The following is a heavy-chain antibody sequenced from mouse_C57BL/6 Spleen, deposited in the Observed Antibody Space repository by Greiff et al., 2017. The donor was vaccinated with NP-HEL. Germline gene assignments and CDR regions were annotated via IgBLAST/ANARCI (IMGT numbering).Heavy chain of an antibody. CDR1: GYTFTSYS. CDR2: INPSSGYT. D-gene: IGHD2-1*01. V-gene: IGHV1-4*01. CDR3: AREGVGNRWFAY. Sequence: QVQLKQSGAELARPGASVKLSCKASGYTFTSYSMHWVKQRPGQGLEWIGYINPSSGYTKYNQKFKDKATLTADKSSSTAYMQLSSLTSEDSAVYYCAREGVGNRWFAYWGQGTLVTVSA. J-gene: IGHJ3*01.